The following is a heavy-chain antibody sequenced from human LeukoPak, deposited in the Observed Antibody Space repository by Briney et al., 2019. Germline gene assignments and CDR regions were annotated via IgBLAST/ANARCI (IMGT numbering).Heavy chain of an antibody. CDR1: GFTFSRYG. J-gene: IGHJ5*02. CDR3: ARAAAVSGAFRDNWFDP. CDR2: ISNSGGNI. Sequence: GGSLRLSCEASGFTFSRYGMSWVRQTPGKGLEWVSAISNSGGNIYYTDSVKGRFTISRDNSKNTLYLQMNSLRAEDTAVYYCARAAAVSGAFRDNWFDPWGQGTLVTVSS. D-gene: IGHD6-13*01. V-gene: IGHV3-23*01.